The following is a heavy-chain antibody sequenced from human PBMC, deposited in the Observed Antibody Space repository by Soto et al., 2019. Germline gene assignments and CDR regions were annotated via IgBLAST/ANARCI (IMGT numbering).Heavy chain of an antibody. CDR2: INSDGSST. CDR1: GFTFSSYW. Sequence: GGSLRLSCAASGFTFSSYWMHWLRQAPGKGLVWVSRINSDGSSTSYADSVKGRFTISRDNAKNTLYLQMNSLRAEDTAVYYCARSHVRYDSSGYKGYYYYGMDVWGQGTTVTVSS. J-gene: IGHJ6*02. CDR3: ARSHVRYDSSGYKGYYYYGMDV. V-gene: IGHV3-74*01. D-gene: IGHD3-22*01.